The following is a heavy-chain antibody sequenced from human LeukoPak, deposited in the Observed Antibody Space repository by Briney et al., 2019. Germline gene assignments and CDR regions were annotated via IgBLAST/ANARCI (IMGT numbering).Heavy chain of an antibody. CDR2: INPSRGSS. D-gene: IGHD6-13*01. CDR1: GYIFTMYW. CDR3: ARDVPARGAGVVAPGLLPLENYFGFYMDV. J-gene: IGHJ6*03. Sequence: AASVKVSCKTSGYIFTMYWMHWVRQAPGQGLEWMGIINPSRGSSTYSQKFQGRVSMTGDETTNTVYMELSGVTSEDTGIYFCARDVPARGAGVVAPGLLPLENYFGFYMDVWGKGTSVIVSS. V-gene: IGHV1-46*01.